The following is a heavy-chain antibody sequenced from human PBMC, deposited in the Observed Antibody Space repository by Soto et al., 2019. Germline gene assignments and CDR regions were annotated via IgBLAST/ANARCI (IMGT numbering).Heavy chain of an antibody. D-gene: IGHD3-16*01. V-gene: IGHV3-21*01. J-gene: IGHJ4*02. CDR3: ARVTKGGYYFDY. Sequence: EVQLVESGGGLVKPGGSLRLSCAASGFTFSSYSMNWVRQAPGKGLEWVSSISSSSSYIYYADSVKGRFTISRDNAKNLLDLQMSSLRAEDTAVYYCARVTKGGYYFDYWGQGTLVTVSS. CDR1: GFTFSSYS. CDR2: ISSSSSYI.